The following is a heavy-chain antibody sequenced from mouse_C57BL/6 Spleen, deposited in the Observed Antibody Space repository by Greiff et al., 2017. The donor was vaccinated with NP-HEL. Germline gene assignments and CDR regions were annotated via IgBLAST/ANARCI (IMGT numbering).Heavy chain of an antibody. Sequence: EVQVVESGPGLVKPSQSLSLTCSVTGYSITSGYYWNWIRQFPGNKLEWMGYISYDGSNNYNPSLKNRISITRDTSKNQFFLKLNSVTTEDTATYYCARGLIYYDYPAWFAYWGQGTLVTVSA. CDR3: ARGLIYYDYPAWFAY. J-gene: IGHJ3*01. D-gene: IGHD2-4*01. V-gene: IGHV3-6*01. CDR2: ISYDGSN. CDR1: GYSITSGYY.